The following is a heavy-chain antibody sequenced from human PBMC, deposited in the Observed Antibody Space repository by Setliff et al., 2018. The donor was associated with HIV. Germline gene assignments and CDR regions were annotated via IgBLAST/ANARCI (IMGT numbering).Heavy chain of an antibody. Sequence: ASVKVSCKASGYTSTSYAINWVRQAPGQGLEWMGGINTNTGNPTYAQGVTGRFVFSLDTSVSTAYLQISSLKAEDTAVYYCARDESDSLYYRDYYYMDVWGKGTTVTVSS. J-gene: IGHJ6*03. D-gene: IGHD3-10*01. CDR2: INTNTGNP. CDR3: ARDESDSLYYRDYYYMDV. CDR1: GYTSTSYA. V-gene: IGHV7-4-1*02.